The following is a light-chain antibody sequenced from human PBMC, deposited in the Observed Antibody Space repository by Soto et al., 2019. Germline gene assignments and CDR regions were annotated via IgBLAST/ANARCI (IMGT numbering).Light chain of an antibody. CDR3: SSYAGSNNRYV. CDR1: SSDVGGYNF. CDR2: EVS. J-gene: IGLJ1*01. Sequence: QSVLTQPPSASGSPGQSVTISCTGTSSDVGGYNFVSWYQQHPGKAPKLMIYEVSKRPSGVPDRFSGSKSDNTASLTVSGLPAVDEADYYCSSYAGSNNRYVFGTGTKLTVL. V-gene: IGLV2-8*01.